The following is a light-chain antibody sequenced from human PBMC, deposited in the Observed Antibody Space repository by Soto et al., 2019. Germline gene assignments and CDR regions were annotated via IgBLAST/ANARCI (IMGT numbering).Light chain of an antibody. Sequence: DIQMTQSPSSLSASVGDRVTITCQASQDIDNYLNWYQQKPGKAPNLLIYAASSLHPGVPSRFSGSGSGTDFTFTINSLQPEDFATYYCQHYDHVQVTFGQGTRLEIK. CDR1: QDIDNY. CDR2: AAS. V-gene: IGKV1-33*01. CDR3: QHYDHVQVT. J-gene: IGKJ5*01.